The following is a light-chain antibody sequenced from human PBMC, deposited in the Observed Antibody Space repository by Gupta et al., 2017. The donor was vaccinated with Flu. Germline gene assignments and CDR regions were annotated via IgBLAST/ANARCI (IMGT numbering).Light chain of an antibody. V-gene: IGLV8-61*01. CDR3: TLYLGGGFLA. CDR2: STN. J-gene: IGLJ2*01. CDR1: SGSVSSNYR. Sequence: QNVVTQEPSFSVSHGGTVTLICGFNSGSVSSNYRPSWYQQTPGQPPRTLIYSTNIRSSVVPARFSGSIFGNKSALTITWAQADDERDYVCTLYLGGGFLAFGGGTKLTVL.